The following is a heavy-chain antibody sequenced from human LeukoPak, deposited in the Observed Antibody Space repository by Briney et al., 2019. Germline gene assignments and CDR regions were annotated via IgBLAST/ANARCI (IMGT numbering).Heavy chain of an antibody. CDR1: GGSFNTEY. CDR2: ISNGGNT. V-gene: IGHV4-59*01. J-gene: IGHJ4*02. Sequence: PSETLSLTCTVSGGSFNTEYWSWIRQTPGEGLEWVGYISNGGNTNYNPFLKSRLTISIDTSKNHFSLKLSSVTAADTAIYYCAAVSTRGSPGYHYFFDSWGQGTLVTVSS. CDR3: AAVSTRGSPGYHYFFDS. D-gene: IGHD3-9*01.